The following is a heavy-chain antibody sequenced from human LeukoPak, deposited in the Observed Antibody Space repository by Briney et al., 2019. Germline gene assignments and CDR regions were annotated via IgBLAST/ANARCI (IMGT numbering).Heavy chain of an antibody. Sequence: GGSLRLSCAASGFTFSSYWMSWVRQAPGKGLEWVANIKQDGSEKYYVDSVKGRFTISRDNAKNSLYLQMNSLRAEDTAVYHCASLQLLPYSSSSRYYYYYYYMDVWGKGTTVTVSS. D-gene: IGHD6-6*01. V-gene: IGHV3-7*01. CDR3: ASLQLLPYSSSSRYYYYYYYMDV. J-gene: IGHJ6*03. CDR1: GFTFSSYW. CDR2: IKQDGSEK.